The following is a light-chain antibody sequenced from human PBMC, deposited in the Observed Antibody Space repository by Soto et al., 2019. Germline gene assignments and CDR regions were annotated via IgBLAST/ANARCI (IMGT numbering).Light chain of an antibody. CDR3: QSYDTSLSGVI. CDR2: ADN. V-gene: IGLV1-40*01. Sequence: QSVLTQTPSVSGAPGQKVTMSCTGSSSNIGAGYDVHWYQQLPGAAPRLLIYADNNRPSGVPDRFSASNSGTSASLAITGVQGEEEAVYYCQSYDTSLSGVIFGAGTKLTVL. J-gene: IGLJ2*01. CDR1: SSNIGAGYD.